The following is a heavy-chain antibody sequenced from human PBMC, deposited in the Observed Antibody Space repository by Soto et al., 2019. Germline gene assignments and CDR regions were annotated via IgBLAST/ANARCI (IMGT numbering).Heavy chain of an antibody. J-gene: IGHJ6*02. CDR1: GFTFSSYG. V-gene: IGHV3-30*18. D-gene: IGHD6-13*01. CDR2: ISYDGSNK. CDR3: ANAPGPGIAAAGYYYYGMDV. Sequence: GGSLRLSCAASGFTFSSYGRHWVRQAPGKGLEWVAVISYDGSNKYYADSVKGRFTTSRDNSKNTLYLQMNSLRAEDTAVYYCANAPGPGIAAAGYYYYGMDVWGQGTTVTVSS.